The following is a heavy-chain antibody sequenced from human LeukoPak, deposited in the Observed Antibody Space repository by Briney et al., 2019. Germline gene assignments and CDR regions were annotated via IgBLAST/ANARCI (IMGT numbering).Heavy chain of an antibody. Sequence: GASVKVSCKVSGYTLTELSMHWVRQAPGKGLEWMGGFDPEDGETIYAQKFQGRVTMTEDTSTDTAYMELSSLRSDDTAVYYCAREGYPLYYYDSSGHLQGYMDVWGKGTTVTISS. CDR1: GYTLTELS. CDR3: AREGYPLYYYDSSGHLQGYMDV. D-gene: IGHD3-22*01. CDR2: FDPEDGET. V-gene: IGHV1-24*01. J-gene: IGHJ6*03.